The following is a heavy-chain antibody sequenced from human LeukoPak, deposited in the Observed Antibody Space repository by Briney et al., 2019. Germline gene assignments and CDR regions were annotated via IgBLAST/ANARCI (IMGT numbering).Heavy chain of an antibody. CDR3: ARDNTYMFDY. CDR2: INTDGRTT. Sequence: QPGGSLRLSCAASGFSFSSYCMNWVRQAPGKGLVWVAHINTDGRTTTYADSVKGRFAVARDNAKNTLYLEMNRLRAEDTAVYYCARDNTYMFDYWGQGTQVTVSS. J-gene: IGHJ4*02. D-gene: IGHD2-2*02. V-gene: IGHV3-74*01. CDR1: GFSFSSYC.